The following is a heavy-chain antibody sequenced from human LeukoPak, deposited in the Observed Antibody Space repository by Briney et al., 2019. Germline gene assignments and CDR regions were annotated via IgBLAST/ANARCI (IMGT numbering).Heavy chain of an antibody. V-gene: IGHV4-59*08. CDR2: IHYSGST. D-gene: IGHD6-19*01. CDR3: ARHISYSSGWYYFDY. Sequence: PSETLSLTCTVSGGSISSYYWSWIRQPPGKGLEWIGYIHYSGSTNYNPSLKSRVTISVDTSKNQFSLKLSSVTAADTAVYYCARHISYSSGWYYFDYWGQGTLVTVSS. CDR1: GGSISSYY. J-gene: IGHJ4*02.